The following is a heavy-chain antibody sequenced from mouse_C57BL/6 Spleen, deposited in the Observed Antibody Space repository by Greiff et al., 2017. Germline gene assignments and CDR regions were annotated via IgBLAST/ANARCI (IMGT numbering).Heavy chain of an antibody. CDR1: GFTFSDYG. J-gene: IGHJ3*01. D-gene: IGHD4-1*01. CDR3: ARGDTGTGFAY. V-gene: IGHV5-17*01. CDR2: LSSGSSTI. Sequence: DVHLVESGGGLVKPGGSLKLSCAASGFTFSDYGMHWVRQAPEKGLEWVAYLSSGSSTIYSADTVTGRFTISRDNAKNTLFLQMTSLRSEDTAMYYFARGDTGTGFAYWGQVTLVTVSA.